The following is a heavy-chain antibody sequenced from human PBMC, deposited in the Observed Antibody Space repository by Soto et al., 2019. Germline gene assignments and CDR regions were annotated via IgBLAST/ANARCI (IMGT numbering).Heavy chain of an antibody. CDR2: IKSKTDGGTT. V-gene: IGHV3-15*01. Sequence: EVQLVESGGGLVKPGGSLRLSCAASGFTFSNAWMSWVRQAPGKGLEWVGRIKSKTDGGTTDYAAPVKGRFTISRDDSKNTLYLQMNSLKTEDTAVYYCTTPSGQYSSSSSAYYYYMDVWGKGTTVTVSS. CDR3: TTPSGQYSSSSSAYYYYMDV. J-gene: IGHJ6*03. CDR1: GFTFSNAW. D-gene: IGHD6-6*01.